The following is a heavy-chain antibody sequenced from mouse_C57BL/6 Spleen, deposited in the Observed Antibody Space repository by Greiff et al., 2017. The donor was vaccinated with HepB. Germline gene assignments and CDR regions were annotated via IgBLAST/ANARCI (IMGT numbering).Heavy chain of an antibody. V-gene: IGHV1-76*01. CDR1: GYTFTDYY. J-gene: IGHJ4*01. Sequence: VQLQQSGAELVRPGASVKLSCKASGYTFTDYYINWVKQRPGQGLEWIARIYPGSGNTYYNEKFKGKATLTAEKSSSTAYMQLSSLTSEDSAVYFCARSDGYYVLYAMDYWGQRTSVTVSS. CDR2: IYPGSGNT. CDR3: ARSDGYYVLYAMDY. D-gene: IGHD2-3*01.